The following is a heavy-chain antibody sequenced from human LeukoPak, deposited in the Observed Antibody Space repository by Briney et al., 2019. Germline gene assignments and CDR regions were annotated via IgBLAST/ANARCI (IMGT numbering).Heavy chain of an antibody. Sequence: GGSLRLSCAAPGFTFSSFWMGWVRQTPGKRLEWVANMNIDGSEKYYADSVKGRFSISRDNARNSVYLQMNSLRVEDTAVYYCAKGRSSHTIFDYWGQGTLVTVSS. CDR2: MNIDGSEK. J-gene: IGHJ4*02. CDR3: AKGRSSHTIFDY. CDR1: GFTFSSFW. D-gene: IGHD2-15*01. V-gene: IGHV3-7*01.